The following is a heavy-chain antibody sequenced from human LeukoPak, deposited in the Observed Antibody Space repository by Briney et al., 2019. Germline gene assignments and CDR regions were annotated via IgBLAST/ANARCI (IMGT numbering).Heavy chain of an antibody. CDR2: IYPGDSDT. V-gene: IGHV5-51*01. J-gene: IGHJ6*04. CDR3: ARQRDPGSDYYYGMDV. Sequence: GESLKISCKGSGYSFTSYWIGWVRQMPGKGLGWMGIIYPGDSDTRYSPSFQGQVTISADKSISTAYLQWSSLKASDTAMYYCARQRDPGSDYYYGMDVWGKGTTVTVSS. CDR1: GYSFTSYW. D-gene: IGHD6-6*01.